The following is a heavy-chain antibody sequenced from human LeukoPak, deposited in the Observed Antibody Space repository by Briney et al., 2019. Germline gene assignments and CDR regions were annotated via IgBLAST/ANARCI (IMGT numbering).Heavy chain of an antibody. Sequence: ASVKVSCKASGYTFTSYYMHWVRQAPGQGLEWMGIINPSGGSTSYAQKFQGRVTITADKSTSTAYMELSSLRSEDTAVYYCARDSRDGYNVFDYWGQGTLVTVSS. V-gene: IGHV1-46*01. CDR2: INPSGGST. CDR3: ARDSRDGYNVFDY. CDR1: GYTFTSYY. D-gene: IGHD5-24*01. J-gene: IGHJ4*02.